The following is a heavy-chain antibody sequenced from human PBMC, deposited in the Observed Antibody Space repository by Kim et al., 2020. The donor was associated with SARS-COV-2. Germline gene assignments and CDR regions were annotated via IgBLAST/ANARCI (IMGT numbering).Heavy chain of an antibody. D-gene: IGHD3-3*01. J-gene: IGHJ4*02. CDR2: IWFDGTND. CDR1: GLTFGDFG. CDR3: ATEKSGYAFDY. V-gene: IGHV3-33*01. Sequence: GGSLRLSCAASGLTFGDFGMHWVRQAPGKGLEWAAVIWFDGTNDCYADSVKGRFTISRDDSINTLYLQMNSLRAEDTALYFCATEKSGYAFDYWGQGTLVTVSS.